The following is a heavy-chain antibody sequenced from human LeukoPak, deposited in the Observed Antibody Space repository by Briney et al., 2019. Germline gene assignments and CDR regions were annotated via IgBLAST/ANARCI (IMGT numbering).Heavy chain of an antibody. Sequence: GASVKVSCKASGYTFTGYFMHWVRQAPGQGLEWMGWINPNSGDTKYAQRFQGRVTMTRDTSISTAYMELSRLRSDDTAFCYCARDYCSTTSCFDFWGQGTLVTVSS. CDR1: GYTFTGYF. J-gene: IGHJ4*02. V-gene: IGHV1-2*02. CDR3: ARDYCSTTSCFDF. D-gene: IGHD2-2*01. CDR2: INPNSGDT.